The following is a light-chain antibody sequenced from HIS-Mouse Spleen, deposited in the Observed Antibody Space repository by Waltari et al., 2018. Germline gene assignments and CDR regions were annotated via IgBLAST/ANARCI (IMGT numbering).Light chain of an antibody. Sequence: SYELTQPPSVSVSPGQTARITCPGDALPKQYADWYQQKPGQAPVLVIYKDSERPSGIPERFSGSSSGTTVTLTISGVQAEDEADYYCQSADSSGTYPVVFGGGTKLTVL. V-gene: IGLV3-25*03. J-gene: IGLJ2*01. CDR2: KDS. CDR1: ALPKQY. CDR3: QSADSSGTYPVV.